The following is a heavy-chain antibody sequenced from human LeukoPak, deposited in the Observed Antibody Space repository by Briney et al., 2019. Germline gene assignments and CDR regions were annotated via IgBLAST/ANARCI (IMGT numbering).Heavy chain of an antibody. CDR1: GFTFDDYA. CDR2: ISWNSGSI. CDR3: ATEKVGAPPRFDY. D-gene: IGHD1-26*01. J-gene: IGHJ4*02. V-gene: IGHV3-9*01. Sequence: PGRSLRLSCAASGFTFDDYAMHWVRQAPGKGLEWVSGISWNSGSIGYADSVKGRFTISRDNAKNSLYLQMNSLRAEDTAVYYCATEKVGAPPRFDYWGQGTLVTVSS.